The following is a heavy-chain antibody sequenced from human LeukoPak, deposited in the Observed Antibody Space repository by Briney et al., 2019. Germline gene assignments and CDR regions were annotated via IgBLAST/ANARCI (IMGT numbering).Heavy chain of an antibody. CDR1: GFTFSSYA. V-gene: IGHV3-64*04. CDR3: ARVPAAMIWWFDP. Sequence: GGSLRLSCSASGFTFSSYAMHWVRQAPGKGLEYVSAISSNGGSTYYADSVKGRFTISRDNSKNTLYLQMNSLRAEDTAVYYCARVPAAMIWWFDPWGQGTLVTVSS. CDR2: ISSNGGST. J-gene: IGHJ5*02. D-gene: IGHD2-2*01.